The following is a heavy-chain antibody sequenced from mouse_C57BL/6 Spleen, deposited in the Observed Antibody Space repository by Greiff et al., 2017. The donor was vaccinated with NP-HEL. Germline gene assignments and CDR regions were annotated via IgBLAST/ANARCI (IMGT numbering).Heavy chain of an antibody. V-gene: IGHV5-17*01. D-gene: IGHD2-2*01. J-gene: IGHJ3*01. CDR1: GFTFSDYE. CDR3: AGTGSFDY. CDR2: ISTGSSTI. Sequence: EVKLEESGGGLVKPGASVKLSCAASGFTFSDYEMHWVRQAPEKGLEWVAYISTGSSTINYADTVKGRFTITRDNAKNTLFLQMTSLSSEDTALYYGAGTGSFDYWGQGTPVTVSA.